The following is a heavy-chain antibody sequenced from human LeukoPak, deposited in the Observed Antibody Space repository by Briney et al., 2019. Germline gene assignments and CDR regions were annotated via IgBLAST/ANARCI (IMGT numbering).Heavy chain of an antibody. J-gene: IGHJ4*02. V-gene: IGHV3-30-3*01. CDR3: AKDRQWLGCFDY. Sequence: GGSLRLSCAASGFTFSSYAMHWVRQAPGKGLEWVAVISYDGSNKYYADSVKGRFTISRDNSKNTLYLQMNSLRAEDTAVYYCAKDRQWLGCFDYWGQGTLVTVSS. CDR1: GFTFSSYA. D-gene: IGHD6-19*01. CDR2: ISYDGSNK.